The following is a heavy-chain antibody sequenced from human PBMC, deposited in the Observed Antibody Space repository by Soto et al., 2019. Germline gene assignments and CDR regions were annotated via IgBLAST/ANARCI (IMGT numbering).Heavy chain of an antibody. Sequence: SGPTLVKPTQTLTLTCTFSGFSLSTNGVGVGWIRQPPGKALEWLALLYWNDDRRYSPSLKNRLTITKDTSKNQVVLTMTNMEPVDTATYYCAQNERFGDLYFWGQGTMVTVSS. D-gene: IGHD3-10*01. J-gene: IGHJ3*01. CDR3: AQNERFGDLYF. CDR1: GFSLSTNGVG. CDR2: LYWNDDR. V-gene: IGHV2-5*01.